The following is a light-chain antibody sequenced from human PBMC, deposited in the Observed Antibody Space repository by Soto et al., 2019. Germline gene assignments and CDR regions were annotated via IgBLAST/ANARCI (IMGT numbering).Light chain of an antibody. CDR3: QRYNAFSQT. CDR2: DAS. J-gene: IGKJ1*01. V-gene: IGKV1-5*01. Sequence: DIQMTQSPSTLSASVGDRVTITCRASQSINSWVAWFQQKPGKAPKVLIYDASTLESGVPSRFSGSGSGTAFTLTIDSLQPDDGATYYCQRYNAFSQTFGQGTKVEI. CDR1: QSINSW.